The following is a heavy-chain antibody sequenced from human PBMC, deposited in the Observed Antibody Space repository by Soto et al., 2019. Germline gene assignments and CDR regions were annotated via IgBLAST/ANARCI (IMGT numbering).Heavy chain of an antibody. Sequence: QVQLQESGPGLVKPSQTLSLTCTVSGGSISSGDYYWSWIRQPPGKGLEWIGSIYYSGSTYYNPPLKSRVTVSVDTSKNQYSLKLNSVTAADTAVYYCASRHSSPYFDYWGQGTLVTVSS. V-gene: IGHV4-30-4*01. CDR1: GGSISSGDYY. CDR3: ASRHSSPYFDY. J-gene: IGHJ4*02. CDR2: IYYSGST. D-gene: IGHD6-13*01.